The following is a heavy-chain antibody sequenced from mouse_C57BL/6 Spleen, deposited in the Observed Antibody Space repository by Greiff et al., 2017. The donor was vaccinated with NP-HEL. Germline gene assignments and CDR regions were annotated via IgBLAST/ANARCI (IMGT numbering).Heavy chain of an antibody. V-gene: IGHV14-4*01. Sequence: EVNVVESGAELVRPGASVKLSCTASGFNIKDDYMHWVKQRPEQGLEWIGWIDPENGDTEYASKFQGKATITADTSSNTAYLQLSSLTSEDTAVYYCTTGSGAWFAYWGQGTLVTVSA. D-gene: IGHD3-2*02. J-gene: IGHJ3*01. CDR2: IDPENGDT. CDR1: GFNIKDDY. CDR3: TTGSGAWFAY.